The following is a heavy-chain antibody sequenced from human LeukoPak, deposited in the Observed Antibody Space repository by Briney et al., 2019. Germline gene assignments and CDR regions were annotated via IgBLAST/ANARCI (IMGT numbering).Heavy chain of an antibody. D-gene: IGHD3-3*01. Sequence: GGSLRLSCAASGFTFSSYSMNWVRQAPGKGLEWVANIKQDGSEKYYVDSVKGRFTISRDNAKNSLYLQMNSLRAEDTAVYYCARGPHKRTYDRDNWFDPWGQGTLVTVSS. CDR3: ARGPHKRTYDRDNWFDP. CDR1: GFTFSSYS. V-gene: IGHV3-7*03. J-gene: IGHJ5*02. CDR2: IKQDGSEK.